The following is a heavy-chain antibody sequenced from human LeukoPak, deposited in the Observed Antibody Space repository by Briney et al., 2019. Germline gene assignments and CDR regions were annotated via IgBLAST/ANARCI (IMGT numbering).Heavy chain of an antibody. Sequence: SETLSLTCAVYGGSFSSYYWSWIRQPPGKGLEWIGEINHSGSTNYNPSLKSRVTISVDTSKNQFSLKLSSVTAADTAVYYCARGGRYSVSIWGLGDYWGQGTLVTVSS. V-gene: IGHV4-34*01. CDR2: INHSGST. CDR1: GGSFSSYY. D-gene: IGHD4-11*01. CDR3: ARGGRYSVSIWGLGDY. J-gene: IGHJ4*02.